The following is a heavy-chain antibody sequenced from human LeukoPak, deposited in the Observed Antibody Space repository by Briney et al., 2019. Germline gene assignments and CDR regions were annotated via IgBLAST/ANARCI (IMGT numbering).Heavy chain of an antibody. Sequence: PSQTLSLTCAISGDSVSSISVAWNWIRQSPSRGLEWLGRTYYRSKWYYEYAVSVKSRINISPDTSKNQFSLQLTSVTPEDTAVYYCSLARSEYHYGMDVWGRGTTVTVSS. CDR3: SLARSEYHYGMDV. CDR1: GDSVSSISVA. J-gene: IGHJ6*02. CDR2: TYYRSKWYY. V-gene: IGHV6-1*01.